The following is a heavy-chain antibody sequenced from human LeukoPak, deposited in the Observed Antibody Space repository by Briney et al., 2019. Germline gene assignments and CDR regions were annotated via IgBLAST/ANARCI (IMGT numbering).Heavy chain of an antibody. J-gene: IGHJ4*02. V-gene: IGHV4-4*07. Sequence: SVTVSLTCTVSGGSISGFYWYWIRQPAGKGWEGSGRIDSSGRTHDNPSLKSRVTMSMDTANNQISLKLTSVTAADTAVYYCARQDSRVGAYTGPYYFDYWGQGTLVTVSS. D-gene: IGHD1-26*01. CDR3: ARQDSRVGAYTGPYYFDY. CDR1: GGSISGFY. CDR2: IDSSGRT.